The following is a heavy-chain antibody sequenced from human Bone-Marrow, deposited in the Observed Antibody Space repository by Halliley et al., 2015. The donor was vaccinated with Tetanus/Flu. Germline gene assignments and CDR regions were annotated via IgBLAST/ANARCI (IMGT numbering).Heavy chain of an antibody. CDR3: ARPSSGCPGLGTNFYCYGMDV. CDR1: GFTFSNYA. CDR2: ITSRGDLT. V-gene: IGHV3-64*01. Sequence: SLRLSCAASGFTFSNYAMHWVRQTPGKGLEYVSMITSRGDLTYYANSVKGRFTISRDNSKNMLYLHMGSLRTEDMGVYYCARPSSGCPGLGTNFYCYGMDVWGQGTTVTVSS. D-gene: IGHD1-26*01. J-gene: IGHJ6*02.